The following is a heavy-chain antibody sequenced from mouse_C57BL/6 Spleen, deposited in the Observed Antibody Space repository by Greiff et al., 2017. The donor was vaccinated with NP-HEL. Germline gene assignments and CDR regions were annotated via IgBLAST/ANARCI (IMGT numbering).Heavy chain of an antibody. J-gene: IGHJ2*01. CDR3: ARSASNFDY. D-gene: IGHD6-1*01. CDR2: IPPNSGST. Sequence: VQLQQPGAELVKPGASVKLSCKASGYTFTSYWMPWVQQRPGQGLEWIGMIPPNSGSTNYNEKFKSKATLTVAKSSSTAYMQLSSLTSEDSAVYYCARSASNFDYWGKGTTLTVSS. CDR1: GYTFTSYW. V-gene: IGHV1-64*01.